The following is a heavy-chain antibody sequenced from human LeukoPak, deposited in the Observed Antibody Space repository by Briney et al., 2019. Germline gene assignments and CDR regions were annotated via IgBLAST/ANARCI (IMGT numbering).Heavy chain of an antibody. J-gene: IGHJ6*03. D-gene: IGHD5-18*01. CDR3: ARGGYSYGYFVYYYMDV. CDR1: GYGFTSYW. V-gene: IGHV5-51*01. Sequence: GESLKISCKGSGYGFTSYWIGRVRQMPGKGLEWMGIIYPGDSDTRYSPSFQGQVTISADKSISTAYLQWSSLKASDTAMYYCARGGYSYGYFVYYYMDVWGKGTTVTVSS. CDR2: IYPGDSDT.